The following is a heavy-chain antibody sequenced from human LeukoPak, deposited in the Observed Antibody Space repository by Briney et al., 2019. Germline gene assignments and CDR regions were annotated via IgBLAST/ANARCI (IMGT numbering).Heavy chain of an antibody. D-gene: IGHD1-26*01. CDR1: GGSISSYY. CDR3: ARGIIVGATWGENDNRFDP. CDR2: IYTSGST. V-gene: IGHV4-4*07. Sequence: SSETLSLTCTVSGGSISSYYWSWIRQPAGKGLEWIGRIYTSGSTNYNPSLKSRVTISVDTSKNQFSLKLSSVTVADTAVYYCARGIIVGATWGENDNRFDPWGQGALVTVSS. J-gene: IGHJ5*02.